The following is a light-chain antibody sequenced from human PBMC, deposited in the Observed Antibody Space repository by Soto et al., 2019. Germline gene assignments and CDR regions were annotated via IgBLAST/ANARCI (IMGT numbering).Light chain of an antibody. CDR1: QSIISY. CDR2: AAS. J-gene: IGKJ4*01. Sequence: DIQMTQSPSSLSASVGDRVTIACRASQSIISYLNWYQQKPGKAPKLLIYAASSLQSGVPSRFSGSGSGTDFTLTISSLQHEDFATYYCQQSYRTLTFGGGTKVDIK. CDR3: QQSYRTLT. V-gene: IGKV1-39*01.